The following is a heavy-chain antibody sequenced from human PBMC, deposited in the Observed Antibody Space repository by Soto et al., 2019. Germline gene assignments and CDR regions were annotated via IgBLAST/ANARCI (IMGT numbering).Heavy chain of an antibody. Sequence: ASVKVSCKASGYTFTGYYMHWMRQAPGQGLEWMGWINPNSGGTNYAQKFQGRVTMTRDTSISTAYMELSRLRSDDTAVYYCARAVGSGYYYFDYWGQGTLVTVSS. CDR2: INPNSGGT. J-gene: IGHJ4*02. CDR3: ARAVGSGYYYFDY. D-gene: IGHD3-22*01. V-gene: IGHV1-2*02. CDR1: GYTFTGYY.